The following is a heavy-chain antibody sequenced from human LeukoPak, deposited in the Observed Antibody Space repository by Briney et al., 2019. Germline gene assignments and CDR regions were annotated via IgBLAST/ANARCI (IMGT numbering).Heavy chain of an antibody. CDR3: ARVVGYSSGWYYFDY. Sequence: GGSLRLSCAASGFTFSSHWMHWVRQAPGKGLVWVSRISNDGSITDYADSVKGRFTISRDNAKNTLYLQMNSLRAEDTAVFYCARVVGYSSGWYYFDYWGQGTLVTV. D-gene: IGHD6-19*01. CDR2: ISNDGSIT. V-gene: IGHV3-74*01. J-gene: IGHJ4*02. CDR1: GFTFSSHW.